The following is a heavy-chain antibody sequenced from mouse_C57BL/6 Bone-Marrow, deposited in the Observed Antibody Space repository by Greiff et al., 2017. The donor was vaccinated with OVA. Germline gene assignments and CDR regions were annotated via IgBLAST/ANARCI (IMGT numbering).Heavy chain of an antibody. J-gene: IGHJ2*01. V-gene: IGHV2-9-1*01. Sequence: VKVVESGPGLVAPSQSLSITCTVSGFSLTSYAISWVRQPPGKGLEWLGVIWTGGGTNYNSALKSRLSISKDNSKSQVFLKMNSLQTDDTARYYCARNSAMITTEGLCFDYWGQGTTLTVSS. CDR1: GFSLTSYA. CDR2: IWTGGGT. D-gene: IGHD2-4*01. CDR3: ARNSAMITTEGLCFDY.